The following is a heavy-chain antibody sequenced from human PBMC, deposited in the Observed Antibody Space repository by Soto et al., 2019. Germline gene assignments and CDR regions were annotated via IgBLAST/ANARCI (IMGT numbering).Heavy chain of an antibody. Sequence: GGSLRLSCAASGFTFSSYAMHWVRQAPGKGLEWVAVISYDGSNKYYADSVKGRFTISRDNSKNTLYLQMNSLRAEDTAVYYCARDIWRDGYNKYYYYGMDVWGQGTTVTVSS. CDR1: GFTFSSYA. CDR2: ISYDGSNK. V-gene: IGHV3-30-3*01. CDR3: ARDIWRDGYNKYYYYGMDV. D-gene: IGHD5-12*01. J-gene: IGHJ6*02.